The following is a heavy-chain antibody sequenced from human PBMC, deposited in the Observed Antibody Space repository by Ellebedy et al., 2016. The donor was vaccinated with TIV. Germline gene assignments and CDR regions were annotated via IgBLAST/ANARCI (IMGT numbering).Heavy chain of an antibody. J-gene: IGHJ6*02. D-gene: IGHD5-18*01. Sequence: ASVKVSCKVSGYTLTELLMHWVRQAPGKGLEWMGGFDPEDGKTIYAQKFQGRVTMTEDTSTATAYIDLSSLRSEDTAVYYCATLVRYTYGRRAMDVWGQGTTVTVSS. CDR3: ATLVRYTYGRRAMDV. V-gene: IGHV1-24*01. CDR1: GYTLTELL. CDR2: FDPEDGKT.